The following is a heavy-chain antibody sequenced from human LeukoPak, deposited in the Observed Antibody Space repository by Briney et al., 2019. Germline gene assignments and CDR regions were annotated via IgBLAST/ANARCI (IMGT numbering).Heavy chain of an antibody. D-gene: IGHD2-8*01. J-gene: IGHJ3*02. Sequence: GGSLRLSCAASGFTFSNYGMHWVRQAPGKGLEWVAFVRYDGSYKYYADSVKGRFTISRDNSKNTLYLQMNSLRAEDTAVYYCAKTIVLMIYSTPAALDIWGQGTMVTVSS. CDR2: VRYDGSYK. CDR1: GFTFSNYG. CDR3: AKTIVLMIYSTPAALDI. V-gene: IGHV3-30*02.